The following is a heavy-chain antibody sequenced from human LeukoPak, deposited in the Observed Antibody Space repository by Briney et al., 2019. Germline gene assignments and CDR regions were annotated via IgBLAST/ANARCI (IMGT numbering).Heavy chain of an antibody. Sequence: SQTLSLTCTVSGGSVSSGNYYWSWIRQPDGKGLEWIGRIYTSGTTNYNASLDSRVTILLDTSKNQFSLKLSSVTAADTAVYYCARAVGSSESNYFDPWGQGTLATVSS. CDR2: IYTSGTT. J-gene: IGHJ5*02. D-gene: IGHD1-7*01. V-gene: IGHV4-61*02. CDR3: ARAVGSSESNYFDP. CDR1: GGSVSSGNYY.